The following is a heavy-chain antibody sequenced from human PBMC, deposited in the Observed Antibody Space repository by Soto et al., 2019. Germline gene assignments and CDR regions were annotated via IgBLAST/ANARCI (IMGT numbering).Heavy chain of an antibody. Sequence: GESLKISCLGSGYSFSNYWIGWVRQMPGKGLEWMGIIYPGDSDARYSPSFQGQVTISADKSITTAYLQWSSLKASDTAMYYCATTTTDYYAMDVWGQGTSVPVSS. CDR2: IYPGDSDA. D-gene: IGHD1-1*01. CDR1: GYSFSNYW. V-gene: IGHV5-51*01. J-gene: IGHJ6*02. CDR3: ATTTTDYYAMDV.